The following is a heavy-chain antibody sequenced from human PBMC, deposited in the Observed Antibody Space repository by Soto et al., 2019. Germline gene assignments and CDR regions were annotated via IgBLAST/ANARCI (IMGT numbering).Heavy chain of an antibody. CDR3: ARVRSNLFDY. V-gene: IGHV4-31*03. D-gene: IGHD3-3*01. CDR1: GGSISSGGYY. CDR2: IYYSGST. J-gene: IGHJ4*02. Sequence: ASETLSLTCTVSGGSISSGGYYWSWIRQHPGKGLEWIGYIYYSGSTYYNPSLKSRVTISVDTSKNQFSLKLSSVTAADTAVYFCARVRSNLFDYWGQGTLVTVSS.